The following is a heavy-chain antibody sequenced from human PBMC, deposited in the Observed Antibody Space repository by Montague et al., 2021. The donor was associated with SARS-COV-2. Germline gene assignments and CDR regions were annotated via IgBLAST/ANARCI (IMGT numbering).Heavy chain of an antibody. D-gene: IGHD3-9*01. CDR3: ARRTDILTGYYDY. CDR1: GGSISHYY. Sequence: SETLSLTCAVSGGSISHYYWSWIRQPPGKGLEWIGYIYSSGGTNYNPSLKSRVTLSLDAATNHFPLRLSSVTAADTAVYYCARRTDILTGYYDYWGQGTLVTVSS. V-gene: IGHV4-59*01. J-gene: IGHJ4*02. CDR2: IYSSGGT.